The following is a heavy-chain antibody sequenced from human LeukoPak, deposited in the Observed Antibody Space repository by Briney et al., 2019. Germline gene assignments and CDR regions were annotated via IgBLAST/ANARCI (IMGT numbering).Heavy chain of an antibody. CDR3: AELGITMIGGV. CDR2: IDTYGSSA. CDR1: QFTFSTHW. D-gene: IGHD3-10*02. J-gene: IGHJ6*04. Sequence: PGGSLRLSCVASQFTFSTHWMHWLRQAPGKGLVWVSRIDTYGSSATYADSVKGRFTISRDNAKNSLYLQMNSLRAEDTAVYYCAELGITMIGGVWGKGTTVTISS. V-gene: IGHV3-74*01.